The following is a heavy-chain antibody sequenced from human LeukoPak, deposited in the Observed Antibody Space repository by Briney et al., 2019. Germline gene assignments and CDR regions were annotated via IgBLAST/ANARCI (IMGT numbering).Heavy chain of an antibody. Sequence: GGSLRLSCAASAFTFSSSWMGWVRQPPGKGLEWVANIKQDGTEKYYVDSVKGRFTISRDNAKNSLYLQMNSLRVEDTAVYYCAKEGRSLQTYWGQGTLVTVSS. D-gene: IGHD5-24*01. CDR3: AKEGRSLQTY. V-gene: IGHV3-7*03. J-gene: IGHJ4*02. CDR1: AFTFSSSW. CDR2: IKQDGTEK.